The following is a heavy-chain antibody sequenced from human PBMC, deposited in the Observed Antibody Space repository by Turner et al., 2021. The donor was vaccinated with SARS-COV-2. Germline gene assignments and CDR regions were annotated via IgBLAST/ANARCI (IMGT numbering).Heavy chain of an antibody. CDR1: AVVISSSSYY. CDR3: ARLPVGYYGSGSYYHYGMDV. Sequence: LQLSESGSDFAKPSETPSLTCTVPAVVISSSSYYWGWIRQPPGKGLEWIGSIYYSGSTYYNPSLKSRVTISVDTSKNQFSLKLSSVTAADTAVYYCARLPVGYYGSGSYYHYGMDVWGQGTTVTVSS. CDR2: IYYSGST. J-gene: IGHJ6*02. V-gene: IGHV4-39*01. D-gene: IGHD3-10*01.